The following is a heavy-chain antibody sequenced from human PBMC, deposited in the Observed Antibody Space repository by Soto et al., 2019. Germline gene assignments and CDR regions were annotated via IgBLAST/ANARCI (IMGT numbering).Heavy chain of an antibody. Sequence: ASVKVSCKASGYTFTAHYMNWVRQAPGQGLEWMGWINPNSGDTKYVEKFQGRVTMARDTSISTAYMELSSLRSNDTAVYYCASVNSGSYHHGLFDYWGQGALVTVSS. CDR1: GYTFTAHY. CDR2: INPNSGDT. V-gene: IGHV1-2*02. D-gene: IGHD1-26*01. CDR3: ASVNSGSYHHGLFDY. J-gene: IGHJ4*02.